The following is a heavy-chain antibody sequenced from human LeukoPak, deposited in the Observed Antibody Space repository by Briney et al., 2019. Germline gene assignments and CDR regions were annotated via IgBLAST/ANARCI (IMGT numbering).Heavy chain of an antibody. CDR1: GYTFTSYG. CDR2: INTYNGNT. Sequence: GASVKVSCKASGYTFTSYGISWVRQAPGQGLEWMGWINTYNGNTNYAQKLQGRVTMTTDTSTSTADMELRSLRSDDTAVYYCARSTTPNENEYFEHWGQGTLVTVSS. CDR3: ARSTTPNENEYFEH. J-gene: IGHJ1*01. V-gene: IGHV1-18*01. D-gene: IGHD2/OR15-2a*01.